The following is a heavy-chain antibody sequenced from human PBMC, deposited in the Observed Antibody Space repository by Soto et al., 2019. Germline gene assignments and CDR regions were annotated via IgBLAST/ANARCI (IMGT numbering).Heavy chain of an antibody. Sequence: QVQLQESGPGLVKPSQTLSLTCTVSGGSISNVNYYWSWIRQHPGKGLEWIGYIKNSGSTYYNPSLKSRATVSGDSSKNQFSLRLTSVSAADTAVYYCARVMANYFDFWGQGTLVIVSS. CDR1: GGSISNVNYY. J-gene: IGHJ4*02. CDR2: IKNSGST. V-gene: IGHV4-31*03. CDR3: ARVMANYFDF.